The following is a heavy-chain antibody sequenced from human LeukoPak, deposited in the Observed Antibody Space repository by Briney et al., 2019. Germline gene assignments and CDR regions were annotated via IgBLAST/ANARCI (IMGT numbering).Heavy chain of an antibody. J-gene: IGHJ4*02. CDR3: ARVNGLGSAYYDFWSGYYWLDY. CDR2: IYYSGST. Sequence: SQTLSLTCAVSGGSISSGGYSWSWIRQPPGKGLEWIGYIYYSGSTYYNPSLKSRVTISVDTSKNQFSLKLSSVTAADTAVYYCARVNGLGSAYYDFWSGYYWLDYWGQGTLVTVSS. D-gene: IGHD3-3*01. V-gene: IGHV4-30-4*07. CDR1: GGSISSGGYS.